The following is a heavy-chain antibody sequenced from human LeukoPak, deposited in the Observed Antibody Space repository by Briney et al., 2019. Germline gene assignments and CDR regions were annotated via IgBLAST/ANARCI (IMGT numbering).Heavy chain of an antibody. CDR2: INAGNGNT. J-gene: IGHJ4*02. V-gene: IGHV1-3*01. Sequence: ASVKVSCKASGYTFTSYAMHWVRQAPGQRLEWMGWINAGNGNTKYSQKFQGRVTITRDTSASTAYMELSSLRSEDTAVYYCARADCSSTSCPMPYWGQGTLVTVSS. CDR1: GYTFTSYA. D-gene: IGHD2-2*01. CDR3: ARADCSSTSCPMPY.